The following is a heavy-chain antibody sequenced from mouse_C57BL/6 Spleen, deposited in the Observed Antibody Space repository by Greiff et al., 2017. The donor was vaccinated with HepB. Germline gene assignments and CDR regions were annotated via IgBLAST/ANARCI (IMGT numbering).Heavy chain of an antibody. V-gene: IGHV5-17*01. J-gene: IGHJ3*01. Sequence: EAQLVESGGGLVKPGGSLKLSCAASGFTFSDYGMHWVRQAPEKGLEWVAYISSGSSTIYYADTVKGRFTISRDNAKNTLFLQMTSLRSEDTAMYYCARREYYYGSSSSWFAYWGQGTLVTVSA. CDR1: GFTFSDYG. CDR3: ARREYYYGSSSSWFAY. CDR2: ISSGSSTI. D-gene: IGHD1-1*01.